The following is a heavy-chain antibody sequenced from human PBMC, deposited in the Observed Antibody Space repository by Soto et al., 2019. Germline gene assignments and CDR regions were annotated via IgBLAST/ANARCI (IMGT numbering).Heavy chain of an antibody. D-gene: IGHD4-17*01. CDR2: INHSGST. V-gene: IGHV4-34*01. J-gene: IGHJ4*02. CDR1: VGSFSGYY. CDR3: ARGRDDYGATDVPFGPDC. Sequence: PSETLSLTCAVYVGSFSGYYWSWIRQPPGKGLEWIGEINHSGSTNYNPSLKSRVTISVDTSKNQFSLKLSSVTAADTAVYYCARGRDDYGATDVPFGPDCWGQGTLVTVSS.